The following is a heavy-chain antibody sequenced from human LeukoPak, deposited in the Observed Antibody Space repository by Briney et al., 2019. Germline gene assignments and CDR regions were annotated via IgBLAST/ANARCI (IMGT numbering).Heavy chain of an antibody. CDR1: GFTFSSYA. CDR3: ARAGYYYGPHAFDI. J-gene: IGHJ3*02. V-gene: IGHV3-30-3*01. D-gene: IGHD3-10*01. CDR2: ISYDGSNK. Sequence: HPGGSLRLSCAASGFTFSSYAMHWVRQAPGKGLEWVAVISYDGSNKYYADSVKGRFTISRDNSKNTLYLQMNSLRAEDTAVYYCARAGYYYGPHAFDIWGQGTMVTVSS.